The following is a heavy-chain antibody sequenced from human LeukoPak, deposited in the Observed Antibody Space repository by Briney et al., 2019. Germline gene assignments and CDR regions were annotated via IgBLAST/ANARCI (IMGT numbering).Heavy chain of an antibody. CDR3: AREGTLSLRSLPRYYMDV. V-gene: IGHV1-69*13. D-gene: IGHD5-12*01. CDR2: IIPIFGTA. J-gene: IGHJ6*03. Sequence: SVKVSCKASGGTFSSYAISWVRQAPGQGLEWMGGIIPIFGTANYAQKFQGRVTITADESTSTAYMELSSLRSEDTAVYYCAREGTLSLRSLPRYYMDVWGKGTTVTASS. CDR1: GGTFSSYA.